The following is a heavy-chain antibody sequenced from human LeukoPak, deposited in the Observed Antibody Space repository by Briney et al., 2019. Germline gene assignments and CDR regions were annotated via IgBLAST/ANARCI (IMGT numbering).Heavy chain of an antibody. CDR3: ARLSGYSSGHYYSDY. V-gene: IGHV4-59*01. CDR1: GGSISSYY. J-gene: IGHJ4*02. Sequence: PSETLSLTCTVSGGSISSYYWSWIRQPPGKGLEWIGYIYYRGSTNYNPSLKSRVTISVDTSKNQFSLKLSSVTAADTAVYYCARLSGYSSGHYYSDYWGQGTLVTVSP. CDR2: IYYRGST. D-gene: IGHD3-22*01.